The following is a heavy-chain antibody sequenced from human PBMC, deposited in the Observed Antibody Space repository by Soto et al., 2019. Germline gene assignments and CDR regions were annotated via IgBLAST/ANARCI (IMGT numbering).Heavy chain of an antibody. CDR1: GFTFSRYG. J-gene: IGHJ6*02. CDR2: IWHDGSDK. Sequence: GGSLRLSCAASGFTFSRYGMHWVRQAPGKGLEWVAVIWHDGSDKYHAESVKGRFAISRDNTKNTLYLQMNSLRVEDTAVYYCARDKTTELGSYYNGMDVWGQGTTVTVSS. D-gene: IGHD6-6*01. CDR3: ARDKTTELGSYYNGMDV. V-gene: IGHV3-33*01.